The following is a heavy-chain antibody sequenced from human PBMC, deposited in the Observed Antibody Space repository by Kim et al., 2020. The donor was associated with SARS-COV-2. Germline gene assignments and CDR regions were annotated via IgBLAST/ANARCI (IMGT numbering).Heavy chain of an antibody. CDR3: AKGRIAVAATSMNY. V-gene: IGHV3-30*18. J-gene: IGHJ4*02. D-gene: IGHD6-19*01. Sequence: GGSLRLSCAASGFTFSSYGMHWVRQAPGKGLEWVAVISYDGSNKYYADSVKGRFTISRDNSKNTLYLQMNSLRAEDTAVYYCAKGRIAVAATSMNYWGQGTPVTVS. CDR2: ISYDGSNK. CDR1: GFTFSSYG.